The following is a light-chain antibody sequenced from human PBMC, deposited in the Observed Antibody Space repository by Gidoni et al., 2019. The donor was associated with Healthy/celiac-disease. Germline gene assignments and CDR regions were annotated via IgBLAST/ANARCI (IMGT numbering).Light chain of an antibody. Sequence: DIGIKQSPANLSVCAGERATLSCRASQSVSGNLAWYQQHPGQAPMLLIYGASTRATGIPARFSGSGSGTEFTLTISSLQSEDFAVYYCHQYNNWPSLTFGGGTKVEIK. CDR1: QSVSGN. V-gene: IGKV3-15*01. CDR3: HQYNNWPSLT. CDR2: GAS. J-gene: IGKJ4*01.